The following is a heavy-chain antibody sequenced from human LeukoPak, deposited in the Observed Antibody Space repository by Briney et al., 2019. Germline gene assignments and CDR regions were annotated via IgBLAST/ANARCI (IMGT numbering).Heavy chain of an antibody. J-gene: IGHJ4*02. Sequence: GQSLKISCKASGYNFATYWIGWVRQMPGKGLEWMGIIYPSDSDTRYSPSFQGQVTISADKSISTAYLQWSSLKASDTAVYYCVRPGPSGSYAYWGPGTLVIVSS. V-gene: IGHV5-51*01. D-gene: IGHD1-26*01. CDR3: VRPGPSGSYAY. CDR2: IYPSDSDT. CDR1: GYNFATYW.